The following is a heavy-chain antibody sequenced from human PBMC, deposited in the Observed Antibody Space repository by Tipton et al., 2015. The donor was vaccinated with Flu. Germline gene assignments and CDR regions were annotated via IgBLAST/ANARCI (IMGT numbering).Heavy chain of an antibody. CDR2: ISAYDGKR. Sequence: QLVQSGAEVKKPGASVKVSCKASGYTFISYSIVWVRQAPGQGLEWMGWISAYDGKRNYAQQFQGRVTMTTDTSTSTAYMELNSLRSEDTAVYFCAGGIPNSSCYTCYYYAMDVWGQGTTVTVSS. CDR3: AGGIPNSSCYTCYYYAMDV. D-gene: IGHD2-2*02. CDR1: GYTFISYS. V-gene: IGHV1-18*01. J-gene: IGHJ6*02.